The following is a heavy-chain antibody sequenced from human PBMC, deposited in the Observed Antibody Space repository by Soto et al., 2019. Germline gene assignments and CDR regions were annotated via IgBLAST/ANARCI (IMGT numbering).Heavy chain of an antibody. CDR2: ISGSGGST. CDR3: AKAPLYSSGWYCFDY. D-gene: IGHD6-19*01. V-gene: IGHV3-23*01. J-gene: IGHJ4*02. CDR1: GFTFSSYA. Sequence: PGGSVRLSCAASGFTFSSYAMSWVRQAPGKGLEWVSAISGSGGSTYYADSVKGRFTISRDNSKNTLYLQMNSLRAEDTAVYYCAKAPLYSSGWYCFDYWGQGTLVTVSS.